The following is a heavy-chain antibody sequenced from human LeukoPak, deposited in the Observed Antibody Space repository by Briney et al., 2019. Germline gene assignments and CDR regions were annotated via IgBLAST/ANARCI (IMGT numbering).Heavy chain of an antibody. CDR1: GFTFSSYA. J-gene: IGHJ6*03. Sequence: GGSLRPSFAASGFTFSSYAIGWVRQAPGKGLEGVPAISGSCGSTYYADSVKGRFTISRDNSKNTLYLQMNSLRAEDTAVYYCAKSLYQSYYYYMDVWGKGTTVTVSS. V-gene: IGHV3-23*01. D-gene: IGHD3-16*01. CDR2: ISGSCGST. CDR3: AKSLYQSYYYYMDV.